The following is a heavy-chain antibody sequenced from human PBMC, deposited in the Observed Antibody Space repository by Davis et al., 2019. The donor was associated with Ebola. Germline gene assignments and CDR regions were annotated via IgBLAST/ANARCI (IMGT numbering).Heavy chain of an antibody. CDR1: GGTFITYD. Sequence: AASVKVSCKASGGTFITYDTNWVRQAPGQGLEWMGRIIPMVGTATYAQKFQGRVTITADKSTSTAYMEMSGLRSEDTAVYYCARDLGRYDDHWGQGTLVTVSS. CDR3: ARDLGRYDDH. V-gene: IGHV1-69*04. D-gene: IGHD1-26*01. CDR2: IIPMVGTA. J-gene: IGHJ4*02.